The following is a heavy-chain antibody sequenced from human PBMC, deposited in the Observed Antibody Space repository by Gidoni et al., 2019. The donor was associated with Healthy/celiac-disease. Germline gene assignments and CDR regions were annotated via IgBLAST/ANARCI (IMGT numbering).Heavy chain of an antibody. CDR1: GFTFGDYA. D-gene: IGHD5-12*01. Sequence: EVQLVESGGGLVQPGRSLRLSCTASGFTFGDYAMSWVRQAPGKGLEWVGFIRSKAYGGTTEYAASVKGRFTISRDDSKSIAYLQMNSLKTEDTAVYYCTRDRVGGYSGYDVFDYWGQGTLVTVSS. V-gene: IGHV3-49*04. CDR2: IRSKAYGGTT. CDR3: TRDRVGGYSGYDVFDY. J-gene: IGHJ4*02.